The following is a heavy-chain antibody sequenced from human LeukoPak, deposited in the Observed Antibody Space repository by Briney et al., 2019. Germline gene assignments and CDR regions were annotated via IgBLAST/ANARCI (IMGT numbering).Heavy chain of an antibody. D-gene: IGHD3-22*01. Sequence: GPLRLSCAASGFTFSNYAMSWVRQAPGKGLEWVSAISDNGISTYYADSVKGRFTISRDNSKNTLYLQVNSLRAEDTAVYFCAKGTKDAGQYYYDSSGGQGTLVTVSS. CDR3: AKGTKDAGQYYYDSS. CDR2: ISDNGIST. V-gene: IGHV3-23*01. J-gene: IGHJ4*02. CDR1: GFTFSNYA.